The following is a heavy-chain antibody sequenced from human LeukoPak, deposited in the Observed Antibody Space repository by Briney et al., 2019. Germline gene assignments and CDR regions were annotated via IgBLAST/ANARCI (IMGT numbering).Heavy chain of an antibody. CDR3: AKGTYSSSPRDY. J-gene: IGHJ4*02. Sequence: GGSLRLSCAASGFTFSNYAMNWVRQAPGKGLEWVSTISTGGASTFYADSVKGRFTISRDNSKNTLSLQMNSLQAEDTAIYYCAKGTYSSSPRDYWGQGTLVTVSS. CDR1: GFTFSNYA. V-gene: IGHV3-23*01. CDR2: ISTGGAST. D-gene: IGHD6-6*01.